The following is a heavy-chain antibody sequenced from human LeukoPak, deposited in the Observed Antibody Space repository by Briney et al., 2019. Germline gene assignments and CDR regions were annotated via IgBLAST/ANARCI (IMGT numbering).Heavy chain of an antibody. Sequence: QPGRSLRLSCAASGFTFSSYGMHWVRQAPGKGLEWVALISYDGSNKYYADSVKGRFTISRDNSKNTLYLQMNSLRAEDTAVYYCANVRYFDWYYFDYWGQGALVTVSS. CDR2: ISYDGSNK. J-gene: IGHJ4*02. D-gene: IGHD3-9*01. CDR3: ANVRYFDWYYFDY. V-gene: IGHV3-30*18. CDR1: GFTFSSYG.